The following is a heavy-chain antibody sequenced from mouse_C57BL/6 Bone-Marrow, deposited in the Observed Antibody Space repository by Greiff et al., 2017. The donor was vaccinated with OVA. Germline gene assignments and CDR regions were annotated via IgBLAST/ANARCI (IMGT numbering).Heavy chain of an antibody. CDR3: TTEGILREGFAY. Sequence: VPLQQSGAELVRPGASVKLSCTASGFNIQDDYMHWVKQRPEPGLEWIGWIDPENGDTEYASKFQGKATITADTSSNTAYLQLSSLTSEDTAVYYCTTEGILREGFAYWGQGTLVTVSA. V-gene: IGHV14-4*01. CDR1: GFNIQDDY. CDR2: IDPENGDT. J-gene: IGHJ3*01. D-gene: IGHD1-1*01.